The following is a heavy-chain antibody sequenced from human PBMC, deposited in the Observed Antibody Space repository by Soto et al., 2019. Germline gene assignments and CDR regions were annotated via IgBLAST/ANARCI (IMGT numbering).Heavy chain of an antibody. CDR2: ISPDNGNT. D-gene: IGHD5-12*01. V-gene: IGHV1-18*01. J-gene: IGHJ6*02. CDR3: ARALVYSGYAGMDV. Sequence: QVQLVQSGGEVKKPGASVKVSCKASGYTFTIYGINWVRQAPGQGLEWMGWISPDNGNTNYAQKLKGRVTMTTDTSTSTAYMELRSLRTDDTAVYYCARALVYSGYAGMDVWGQGTTVTVSS. CDR1: GYTFTIYG.